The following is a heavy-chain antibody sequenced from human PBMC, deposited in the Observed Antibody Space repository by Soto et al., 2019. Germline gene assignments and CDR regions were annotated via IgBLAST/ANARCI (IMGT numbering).Heavy chain of an antibody. CDR1: GDSIISSDFY. V-gene: IGHV4-39*01. Sequence: LSLTCTVSGDSIISSDFYWGWVRQPPGKGLEWIGSIFYLGSSYYNPSLKSRVTMSVDTSKNQFSLRLRSVTAADTALYFCARYSLALRKNNWFDPWGQGVMVTVSS. D-gene: IGHD2-15*01. CDR3: ARYSLALRKNNWFDP. CDR2: IFYLGSS. J-gene: IGHJ5*02.